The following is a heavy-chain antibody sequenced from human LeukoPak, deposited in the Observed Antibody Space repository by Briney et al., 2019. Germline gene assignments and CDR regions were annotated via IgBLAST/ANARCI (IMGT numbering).Heavy chain of an antibody. V-gene: IGHV4-30-2*01. D-gene: IGHD3-10*01. CDR2: IYHSGST. J-gene: IGHJ4*02. CDR3: AAAGYGSGGYYETAFDY. CDR1: GGSISSGGYY. Sequence: TLSLTCTVSGGSISSGGYYWSWIRQPPGKGLEWIGYIYHSGSTYYNPSLKSRVTISVDTSKNQFSLKLSSVTAADTAVYYCAAAGYGSGGYYETAFDYWGQGTLVTVSS.